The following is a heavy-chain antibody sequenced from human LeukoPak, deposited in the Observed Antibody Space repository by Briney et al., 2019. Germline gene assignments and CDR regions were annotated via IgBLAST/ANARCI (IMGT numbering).Heavy chain of an antibody. D-gene: IGHD3-9*01. V-gene: IGHV1-2*02. Sequence: ASVKVSCKASGYTFTGYYMHWVRQAPGQGLEWMGWINPNHGDTNYAQKFRGRVSMTRDTSISTAYMHLSRLRSADTAVYYCARSPHILTGENFDYWGQGTLLTVSS. J-gene: IGHJ4*02. CDR3: ARSPHILTGENFDY. CDR1: GYTFTGYY. CDR2: INPNHGDT.